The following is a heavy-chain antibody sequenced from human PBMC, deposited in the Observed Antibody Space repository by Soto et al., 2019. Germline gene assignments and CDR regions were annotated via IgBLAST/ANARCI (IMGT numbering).Heavy chain of an antibody. D-gene: IGHD3-16*01. CDR1: GFTFSSYD. CDR2: IGTAGDT. J-gene: IGHJ4*02. Sequence: EVQLVESGGDLVQPGGSLRLSCAASGFTFSSYDFHWVRQATGKGLEWVSGIGTAGDTYYAGSVKGRFIMSRESAKNSLYLHMNSLRAGDTAVYYCTRGADGFDYWGQGPLVAVSS. CDR3: TRGADGFDY. V-gene: IGHV3-13*01.